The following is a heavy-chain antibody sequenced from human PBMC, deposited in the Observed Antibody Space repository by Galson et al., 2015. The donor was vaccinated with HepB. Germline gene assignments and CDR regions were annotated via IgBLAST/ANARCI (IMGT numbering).Heavy chain of an antibody. CDR2: ISGSGSII. V-gene: IGHV3-48*01. Sequence: SLRLSCAASGFTFSTYSMNWVRQAPGKGLEWVSYISGSGSIIHYADSVKGRFTMSRDNAENSLYLQMNRLRAEDTAVYYCARHITYTDFDGYWGQGTLVTVSS. CDR3: ARHITYTDFDGY. D-gene: IGHD1-20*01. J-gene: IGHJ4*02. CDR1: GFTFSTYS.